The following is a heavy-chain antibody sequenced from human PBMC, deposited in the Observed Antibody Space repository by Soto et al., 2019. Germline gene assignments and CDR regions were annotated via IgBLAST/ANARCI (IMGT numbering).Heavy chain of an antibody. CDR3: ARVIAVAGNRYYYYGMDV. J-gene: IGHJ6*02. CDR2: IDPSDSYT. CDR1: GYSFTSYW. V-gene: IGHV5-10-1*01. D-gene: IGHD6-19*01. Sequence: GESLKISCKGSGYSFTSYWISWVRQMPGKGLEWMGRIDPSDSYTNYSPSFQGHVTISADKSISTAYLQWSSLKASDTAMYYCARVIAVAGNRYYYYGMDVWGQGTTVTAP.